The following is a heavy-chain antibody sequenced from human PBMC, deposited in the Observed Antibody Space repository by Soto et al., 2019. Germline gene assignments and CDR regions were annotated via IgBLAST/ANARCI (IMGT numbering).Heavy chain of an antibody. CDR1: GYTFTSYG. Sequence: QVQLVQSGAEGKKPGASVKVSCKASGYTFTSYGISWVRQAPGQGLEWMGWISAYNGNTNYAQKLQGXVXXXTXXSTSTAHMELRSLRSDDTAVYYCARELIYGSGSYYWGQGTLVTVSS. CDR2: ISAYNGNT. D-gene: IGHD3-10*01. CDR3: ARELIYGSGSYY. V-gene: IGHV1-18*01. J-gene: IGHJ4*02.